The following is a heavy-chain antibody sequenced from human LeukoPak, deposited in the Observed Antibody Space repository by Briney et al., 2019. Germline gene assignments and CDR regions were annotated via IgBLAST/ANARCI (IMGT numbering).Heavy chain of an antibody. CDR1: GFTFSSYG. J-gene: IGHJ4*02. D-gene: IGHD2-15*01. V-gene: IGHV3-33*06. CDR2: IWYDGSNK. CDR3: AKQLGYCSDGSCYFPY. Sequence: GGSLRLSCAASGFTFSSYGMHWVRQAPGKGLEWVAVIWYDGSNKYYADSVQGRFTISRDNPKSTLCLQMNSLRAEDTAVYYCAKQLGYCSDGSCYFPYWGQGTLVTVSS.